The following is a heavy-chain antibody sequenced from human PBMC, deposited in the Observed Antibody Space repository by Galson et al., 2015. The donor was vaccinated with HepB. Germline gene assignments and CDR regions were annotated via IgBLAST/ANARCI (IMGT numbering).Heavy chain of an antibody. Sequence: ASGYTFTSYGMNWVRQAPGQGLEWMGWINTNTGNPTYAQGFTGRFVFSLDTSVSTAYLQISSLKAEDIGVYYCARAIIGTTGIRYSYHGMDVWDKGTTVTVSS. CDR3: ARAIIGTTGIRYSYHGMDV. CDR1: GYTFTSYG. D-gene: IGHD6-13*01. V-gene: IGHV7-4-1*02. CDR2: INTNTGNP. J-gene: IGHJ6*04.